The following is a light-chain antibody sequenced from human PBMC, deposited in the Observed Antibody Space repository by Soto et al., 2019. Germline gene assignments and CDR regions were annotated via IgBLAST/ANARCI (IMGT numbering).Light chain of an antibody. J-gene: IGKJ2*01. V-gene: IGKV1-5*03. Sequence: DIQMTQSPSTLSASVGDRVSITCRASQSISGWLAWYQQKPGKAPKLLIYKASSLESGVPSRFSGSGSETEFTLTISSLQPDDFATYYRQEYNGHSRYTFGQGTKLKIK. CDR2: KAS. CDR1: QSISGW. CDR3: QEYNGHSRYT.